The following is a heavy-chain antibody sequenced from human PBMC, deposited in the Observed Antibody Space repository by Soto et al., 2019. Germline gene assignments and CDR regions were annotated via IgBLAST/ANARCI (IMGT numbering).Heavy chain of an antibody. J-gene: IGHJ3*02. CDR3: ARFVGRGYDAFDI. V-gene: IGHV4-39*01. CDR1: GGSISSSSYY. D-gene: IGHD5-12*01. Sequence: SETLSLTCTVSGGSISSSSYYWGWIRQPPGKGLEWIGSIYYSGSTYYNPSLKSRVTISVDTSKNQFSLKLSSVTAADTAVYYCARFVGRGYDAFDIWGQGTMVTVSS. CDR2: IYYSGST.